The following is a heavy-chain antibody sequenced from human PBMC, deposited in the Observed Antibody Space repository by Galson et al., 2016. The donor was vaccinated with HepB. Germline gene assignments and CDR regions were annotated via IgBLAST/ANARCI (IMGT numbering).Heavy chain of an antibody. V-gene: IGHV3-33*01. J-gene: IGHJ5*02. CDR2: IWYDGSDK. CDR3: ARSGREAAGFDP. CDR1: GFTFSSYG. D-gene: IGHD6-13*01. Sequence: SLRLSCAASGFTFSSYGMHWVRQAPGKGLEWVAVIWYDGSDKYYADSVKGRFTISRDNSKNTLYLQMNSLRAEDTAVYYCARSGREAAGFDPWGQGTQVTVSS.